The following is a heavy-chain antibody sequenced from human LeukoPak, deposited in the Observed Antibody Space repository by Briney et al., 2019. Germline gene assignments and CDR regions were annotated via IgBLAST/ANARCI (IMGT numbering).Heavy chain of an antibody. J-gene: IGHJ4*02. CDR3: ARWAGSGNDY. CDR2: INHSGST. V-gene: IGHV4-34*01. Sequence: PSETLSLTCAVSGGSTSSYYWSWIRQPPGKGLEWIGEINHSGSTNYNPSLKSRVTISVDTSKNQFSLKLSSVTAADTAVYYCARWAGSGNDYWGQGTLVTVSS. CDR1: GGSTSSYY. D-gene: IGHD3-10*01.